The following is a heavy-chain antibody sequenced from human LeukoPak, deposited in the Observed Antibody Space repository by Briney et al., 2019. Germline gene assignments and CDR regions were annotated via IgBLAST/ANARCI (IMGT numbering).Heavy chain of an antibody. V-gene: IGHV4-34*01. CDR2: INHSGST. Sequence: HPSETLSLTCAVYGGSFSGYYWSWIRQPPGKGLEWIGEINHSGSTNYNPSLKSRVTISVDTSKNQFSLKLSSVTAADTAVHYCARGLRTQGQKPAGYWGQGTLVTVSS. J-gene: IGHJ4*02. CDR3: ARGLRTQGQKPAGY. CDR1: GGSFSGYY.